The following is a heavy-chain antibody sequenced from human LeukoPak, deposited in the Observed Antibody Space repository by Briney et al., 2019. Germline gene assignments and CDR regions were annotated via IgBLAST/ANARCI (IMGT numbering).Heavy chain of an antibody. Sequence: WASVKVSCKASGYTFTDYYMHWVRQAPGQGLEWMGWINPNSGGTNYAQKFQGRVTMTRDTSIRTAYMELSRLRSDDTAVYYCARNAADSVVVVVAAIADYRGQGTLVTVSS. D-gene: IGHD2-2*01. J-gene: IGHJ4*02. CDR1: GYTFTDYY. V-gene: IGHV1-2*02. CDR2: INPNSGGT. CDR3: ARNAADSVVVVVAAIADY.